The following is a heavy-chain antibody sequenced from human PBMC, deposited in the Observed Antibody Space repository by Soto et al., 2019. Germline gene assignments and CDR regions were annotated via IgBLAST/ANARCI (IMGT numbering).Heavy chain of an antibody. D-gene: IGHD6-19*01. CDR3: AKYSSAWDFDY. Sequence: EVQRLESGGGFVQAGGSLRLSCAASGFTFRNYAMSWVRQAPVKGLEWVSGISDSGAGTYYADSVKGRFTISRDSSKNTLYLQMNSLRAEDTAVYYCAKYSSAWDFDYWGQGTLVTVSS. J-gene: IGHJ4*02. V-gene: IGHV3-23*01. CDR2: ISDSGAGT. CDR1: GFTFRNYA.